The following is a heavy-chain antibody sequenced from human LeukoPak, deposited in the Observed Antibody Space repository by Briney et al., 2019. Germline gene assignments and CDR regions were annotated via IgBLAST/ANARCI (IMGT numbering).Heavy chain of an antibody. CDR3: ARDYGGNSGMVYYFDY. CDR2: ISSTTTTSTTI. Sequence: GGSLRLSCAAPGFSFSDYYMSWIRQAPGEGLEWVSYISSTTTTSTTIYYADSVKGRFTISRDNAKNSVYLQMNSLRAEDTAVYYCARDYGGNSGMVYYFDYWGQGTLVTVSS. V-gene: IGHV3-11*04. D-gene: IGHD4-23*01. CDR1: GFSFSDYY. J-gene: IGHJ4*02.